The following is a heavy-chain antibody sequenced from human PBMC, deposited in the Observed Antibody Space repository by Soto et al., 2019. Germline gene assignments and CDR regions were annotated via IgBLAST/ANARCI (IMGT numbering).Heavy chain of an antibody. CDR3: ASSHSRYSSSSAWFDP. D-gene: IGHD6-6*01. Sequence: RQHPGKGLEWIGYIYYSGSTYYNPSLKSRVTISVDTSKNQFSLKLSSVTAADTAVYYCASSHSRYSSSSAWFDPWGQGTLVTVSS. J-gene: IGHJ5*02. CDR2: IYYSGST. V-gene: IGHV4-31*02.